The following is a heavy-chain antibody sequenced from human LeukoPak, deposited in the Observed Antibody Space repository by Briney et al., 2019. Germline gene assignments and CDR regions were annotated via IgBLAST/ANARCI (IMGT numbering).Heavy chain of an antibody. CDR2: MNPNSGNK. CDR3: ARGQVRILEWLEDY. J-gene: IGHJ4*02. D-gene: IGHD3-3*01. CDR1: GYTFTNYD. V-gene: IGHV1-8*03. Sequence: ASVKVSCKASGYTFTNYDINWVRQATGQGLEWMGWMNPNSGNKGYAQNFQGRVTITGNTSISTVYMELSSLRYEDTAVYYCARGQVRILEWLEDYWGQGTLVTVPS.